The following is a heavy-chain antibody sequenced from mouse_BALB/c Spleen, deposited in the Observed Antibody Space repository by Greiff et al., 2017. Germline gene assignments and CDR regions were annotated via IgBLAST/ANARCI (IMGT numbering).Heavy chain of an antibody. Sequence: VQLQQSGPGLVAPSQSLSITCTVSGFSLTGYGVNWVRQPPGKGLEWLGMIWGDGSTDYNSALKSRLSISKDNSKSQVFLKMNSLQTDDTAMYYCARKGDYGYYYAMDYWGQGTSVTVSS. V-gene: IGHV2-6-7*01. CDR3: ARKGDYGYYYAMDY. CDR1: GFSLTGYG. D-gene: IGHD2-4*01. CDR2: IWGDGST. J-gene: IGHJ4*01.